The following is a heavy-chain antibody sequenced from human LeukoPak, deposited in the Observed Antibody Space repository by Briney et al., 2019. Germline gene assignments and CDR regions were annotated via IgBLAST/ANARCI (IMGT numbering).Heavy chain of an antibody. J-gene: IGHJ4*02. CDR1: GGSISSYY. D-gene: IGHD3-10*01. V-gene: IGHV4-4*07. CDR3: ASFDYYGSGSYQYYFDY. Sequence: KASETLPLTCTVSGGSISSYYWSWIRQPAGKGLEWIGRIYTSGSTNYNPSLKSRVTISVDTSKNQFSLKLSSVTAADTAVYYCASFDYYGSGSYQYYFDYWGQGTLVTVSS. CDR2: IYTSGST.